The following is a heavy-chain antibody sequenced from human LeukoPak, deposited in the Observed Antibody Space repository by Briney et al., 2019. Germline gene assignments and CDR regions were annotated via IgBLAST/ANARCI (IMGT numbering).Heavy chain of an antibody. J-gene: IGHJ3*02. CDR1: GFTFSSYS. CDR3: AKDGTYYDFWSGYSTGAFDI. Sequence: GGSLRLSCAASGFTFSSYSMSWVRQAPGKGLEWVLAISGSGGSTYYADSVKGRFTISRDNSKNTLYLQMNSLRAEDTAVYYCAKDGTYYDFWSGYSTGAFDIWGQGTMVTVSS. CDR2: ISGSGGST. V-gene: IGHV3-23*01. D-gene: IGHD3-3*01.